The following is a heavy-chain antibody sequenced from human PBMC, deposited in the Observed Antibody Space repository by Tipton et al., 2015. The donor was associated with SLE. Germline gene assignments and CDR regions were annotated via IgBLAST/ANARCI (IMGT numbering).Heavy chain of an antibody. Sequence: TLSLTCIVSGVSIGSSYYYWAWIRQPPGKGLEWIGTVYYSVSTYYNPSLKSRVTISVGTSTNQLSLRLTSVTAADTAVYYCTRQRGTAYYYYHMDVWGKGTTVTVSS. CDR2: VYYSVST. CDR1: GVSIGSSYYY. V-gene: IGHV4-39*01. D-gene: IGHD3-16*01. J-gene: IGHJ6*03. CDR3: TRQRGTAYYYYHMDV.